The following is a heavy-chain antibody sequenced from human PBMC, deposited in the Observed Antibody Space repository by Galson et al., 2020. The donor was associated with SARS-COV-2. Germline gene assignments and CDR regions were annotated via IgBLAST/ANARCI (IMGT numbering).Heavy chain of an antibody. CDR1: GYTLTELS. CDR3: ATGPGIAVAGTGTWFDP. V-gene: IGHV1-24*01. J-gene: IGHJ5*02. Sequence: GESLKISCKVSGYTLTELSMHWVRQAPGKGPEWMGGFDPEDGETIYAQKFQGRVTMTEDTSTDTAYMELSSLRSEDTAVYYCATGPGIAVAGTGTWFDPWGQGTLVTVSS. D-gene: IGHD6-19*01. CDR2: FDPEDGET.